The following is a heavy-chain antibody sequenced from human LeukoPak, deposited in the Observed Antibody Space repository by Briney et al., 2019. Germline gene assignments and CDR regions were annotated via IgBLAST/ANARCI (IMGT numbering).Heavy chain of an antibody. CDR3: AKDSSGYPHFDY. D-gene: IGHD3-22*01. Sequence: PGGSLRLSCAASGFTFSSYSMNWVRQAPGKGLEWVSAISGSGGSTYYADSVKGRFTISRDNSKNTLYLQMNSLRAEDTAVYYCAKDSSGYPHFDYWGQGTLVTVSS. CDR2: ISGSGGST. V-gene: IGHV3-23*01. J-gene: IGHJ4*02. CDR1: GFTFSSYS.